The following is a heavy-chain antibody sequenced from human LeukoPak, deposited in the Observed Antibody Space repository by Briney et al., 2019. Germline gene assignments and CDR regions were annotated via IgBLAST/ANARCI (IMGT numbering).Heavy chain of an antibody. Sequence: GGSLRLSCAASGFTFSSYGIHWGRQAPGKGLEWVAFIRYDGGVEYYADSVKGRFTISRDNSKNTLYLQMNGLRTEDTAVYYCAKDSGDYADYAVIDYWGQGTLVTVSS. CDR2: IRYDGGVE. V-gene: IGHV3-30*02. J-gene: IGHJ4*02. D-gene: IGHD4-17*01. CDR1: GFTFSSYG. CDR3: AKDSGDYADYAVIDY.